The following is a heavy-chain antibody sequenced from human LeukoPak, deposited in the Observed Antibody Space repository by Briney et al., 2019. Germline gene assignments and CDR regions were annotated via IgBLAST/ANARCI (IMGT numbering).Heavy chain of an antibody. CDR3: AKDFFDSSGYSRYYFDY. CDR2: ISDSGGST. V-gene: IGHV3-23*01. CDR1: GFTFGTYW. J-gene: IGHJ4*02. D-gene: IGHD3-22*01. Sequence: GGSLRLSCAASGFTFGTYWMHWVRQAPGKGLEWVSAISDSGGSTYYADSVKGRFTISRDNSKNTLYLQMNSLRAEDTAVYYCAKDFFDSSGYSRYYFDYWGQGTLVTVSS.